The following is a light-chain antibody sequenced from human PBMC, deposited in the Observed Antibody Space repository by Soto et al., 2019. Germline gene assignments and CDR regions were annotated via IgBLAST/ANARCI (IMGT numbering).Light chain of an antibody. CDR1: QSVSSK. CDR2: AAS. V-gene: IGKV3-15*01. CDR3: QQYFDWSL. J-gene: IGKJ3*01. Sequence: EIVMTQSPGTLAVSPGERATLSCRPSQSVSSKLAWYQQKPGQAPRLLVYAASTRASGIPARFSGRGSGTEFTLPIISLQSEEVAVYYCQQYFDWSLFGPGTKVDLK.